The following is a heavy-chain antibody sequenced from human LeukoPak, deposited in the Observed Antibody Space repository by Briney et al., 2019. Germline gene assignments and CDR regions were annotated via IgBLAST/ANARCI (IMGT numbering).Heavy chain of an antibody. CDR3: ASRYCSGGSCNDY. CDR1: GGSFSGYY. Sequence: SETLSLTCAVYGGSFSGYYWSWIRQPPGKGLEWIGEINHSGSTNYNPSLKSRVTISVDTSKNQFSLKLSSVTAADTAVYYCASRYCSGGSCNDYWDQGTLVTVSS. V-gene: IGHV4-34*01. CDR2: INHSGST. J-gene: IGHJ4*02. D-gene: IGHD2-15*01.